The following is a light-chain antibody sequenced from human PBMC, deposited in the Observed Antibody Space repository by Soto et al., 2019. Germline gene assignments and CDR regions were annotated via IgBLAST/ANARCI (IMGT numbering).Light chain of an antibody. CDR1: QSISTY. Sequence: DIQMTQSPSSLSASVGDRVTITCRASQSISTYLNWYQQKPGKATKILIYAASSLQSGVPSRFSGSGSGTDFTLTISSLQPEDFATYFCQQSATFGPGTKVDIK. CDR2: AAS. J-gene: IGKJ3*01. CDR3: QQSAT. V-gene: IGKV1-39*01.